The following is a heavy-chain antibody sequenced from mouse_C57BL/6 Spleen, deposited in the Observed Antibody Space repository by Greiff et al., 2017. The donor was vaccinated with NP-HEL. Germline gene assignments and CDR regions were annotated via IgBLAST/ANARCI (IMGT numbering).Heavy chain of an antibody. CDR1: GYAFSSYW. V-gene: IGHV1-80*01. D-gene: IGHD3-2*02. CDR2: IYPGDGDT. Sequence: VQLQQSGAELVKPGASVKISCKASGYAFSSYWMNWVKQRPGKGLEWIGQIYPGDGDTNYNGKFKGKATLTADKSSSTAYMQLSSLTSEDSAVYFCARPQARGAMDYRGQGTSVTVSS. CDR3: ARPQARGAMDY. J-gene: IGHJ4*01.